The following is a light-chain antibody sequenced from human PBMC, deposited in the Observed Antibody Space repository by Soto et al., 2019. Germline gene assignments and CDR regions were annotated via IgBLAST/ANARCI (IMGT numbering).Light chain of an antibody. J-gene: IGKJ1*01. Sequence: DIVMTQSPLSLPVTPGEPVSISCRSSQSLLHTDGYFYLDWYLQKPGQSPQVLIYLGSNRASGVPDRFSGSGSGTDFTLKIRRVEAEDVGLYYCMQARQTPRTFGQGTRVEIK. V-gene: IGKV2-28*01. CDR2: LGS. CDR3: MQARQTPRT. CDR1: QSLLHTDGYFY.